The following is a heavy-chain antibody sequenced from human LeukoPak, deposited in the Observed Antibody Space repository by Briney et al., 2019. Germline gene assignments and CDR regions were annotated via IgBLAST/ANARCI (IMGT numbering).Heavy chain of an antibody. CDR2: ISVHSGQT. CDR1: GYTFTSYG. J-gene: IGHJ5*02. D-gene: IGHD3-22*01. CDR3: AREGYYYHTSNGDDH. Sequence: ASVTVSCKASGYTFTSYGISWVRQAPGQGLEWMGRISVHSGQTNYVQKFQDRVTMTTDTSTSTAYMELRSLGSGDTAVYYCAREGYYYHTSNGDDHWGQGTLVTLSS. V-gene: IGHV1-18*01.